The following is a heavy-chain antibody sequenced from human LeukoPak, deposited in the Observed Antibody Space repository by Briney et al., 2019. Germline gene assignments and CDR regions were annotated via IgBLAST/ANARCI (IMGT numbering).Heavy chain of an antibody. Sequence: GESLKISCKGSGYSFTNYWIGWVRQMPGKGLEFMGIIYPGDSDTRYSPSFQGQVTISVDKSINTAYLQWSSLKASDSAMYYCARAGYSNRWDGVDYWGQGTLVTVSS. D-gene: IGHD2/OR15-2a*01. CDR2: IYPGDSDT. J-gene: IGHJ4*02. CDR1: GYSFTNYW. CDR3: ARAGYSNRWDGVDY. V-gene: IGHV5-51*01.